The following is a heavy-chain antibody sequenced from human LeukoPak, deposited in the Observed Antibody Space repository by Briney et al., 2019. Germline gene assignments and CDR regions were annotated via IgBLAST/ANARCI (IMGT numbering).Heavy chain of an antibody. CDR2: IKQDGSEK. V-gene: IGHV3-7*01. Sequence: GGSLRLSCAASGFTFSSYWMSWVRQAPGKGLEWVANIKQDGSEKYYVDSVKGRFTISRDNAKNSLYLQMNSLRAEDTAVYYCARARRGTMVRGVGYFDYWGQGTLVTVSS. CDR3: ARARRGTMVRGVGYFDY. D-gene: IGHD3-10*01. J-gene: IGHJ4*02. CDR1: GFTFSSYW.